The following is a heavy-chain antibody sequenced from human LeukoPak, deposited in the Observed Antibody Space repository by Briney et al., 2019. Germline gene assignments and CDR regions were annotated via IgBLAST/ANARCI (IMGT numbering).Heavy chain of an antibody. J-gene: IGHJ4*02. D-gene: IGHD1-7*01. CDR3: ARANNWNYALGY. V-gene: IGHV1-18*01. CDR1: GDTFIRYG. Sequence: ASVKVSCKSSGDTFIRYGISWVRHAPGQGLEWMGWISTGNGNTNYGQKFQGRVTMTTDTSTGTAYMELTSLGSDDKAIYYWARANNWNYALGYWGQGTLVTVSS. CDR2: ISTGNGNT.